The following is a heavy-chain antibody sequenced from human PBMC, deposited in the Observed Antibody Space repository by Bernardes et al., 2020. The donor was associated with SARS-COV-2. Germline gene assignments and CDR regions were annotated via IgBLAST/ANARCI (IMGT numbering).Heavy chain of an antibody. J-gene: IGHJ6*02. CDR2: IYYRGNT. D-gene: IGHD6-19*01. V-gene: IGHV4-39*01. CDR3: ARVAAGYYYQYGMDV. CDR1: GGSISSSTFY. Sequence: SETLSLNCTVSGGSISSSTFYWGWVRQPPGKGLEWIGSIYYRGNTYYSASLKSRVTISIDTSRNQFSLKVSSVTAADTAVYYCARVAAGYYYQYGMDVWGQGTTVTVSS.